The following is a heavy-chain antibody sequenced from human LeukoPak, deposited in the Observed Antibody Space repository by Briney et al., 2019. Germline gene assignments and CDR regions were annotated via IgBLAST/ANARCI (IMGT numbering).Heavy chain of an antibody. CDR2: INHSGST. CDR3: ARTQGVLKYYGMDV. Sequence: SETLSLTCAVYGASFSGYYWSWIRQPPGKGLEWIGEINHSGSTNYNPSLKSRVTISVDTSKNQFSLKLSSVTAADTAVYYCARTQGVLKYYGMDVWGQGTTVTVSS. V-gene: IGHV4-34*01. J-gene: IGHJ6*02. CDR1: GASFSGYY.